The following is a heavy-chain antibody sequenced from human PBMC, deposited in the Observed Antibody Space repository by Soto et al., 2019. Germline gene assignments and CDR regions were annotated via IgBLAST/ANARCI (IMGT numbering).Heavy chain of an antibody. D-gene: IGHD5-12*01. Sequence: SENLSLTCTVSGGSISSYYWSWIRQPPGKGLEWIGYIYYSGSTNYNPSLKSRVTISVDTSKNQFSLKLSSVTAADTAVYYCARTSGLQIDYWGQGTLVTVSS. CDR1: GGSISSYY. CDR2: IYYSGST. J-gene: IGHJ4*02. CDR3: ARTSGLQIDY. V-gene: IGHV4-59*01.